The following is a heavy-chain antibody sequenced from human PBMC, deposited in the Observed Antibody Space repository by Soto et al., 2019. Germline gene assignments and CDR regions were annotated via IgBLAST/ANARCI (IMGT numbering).Heavy chain of an antibody. D-gene: IGHD2-2*01. J-gene: IGHJ4*02. CDR2: IKSKTDGGTT. CDR1: GFTFSNAW. V-gene: IGHV3-15*01. CDR3: TTDPYYSVVVPAANHPGDY. Sequence: EVQLVESGGGLVKPGGSLRLSCAASGFTFSNAWMSWVRQAPGKGLEWVGRIKSKTDGGTTDYAAPVKGRFTISRDDSKNTLYLQMNSLKTEDTAVYYCTTDPYYSVVVPAANHPGDYWGQGTLVTVSS.